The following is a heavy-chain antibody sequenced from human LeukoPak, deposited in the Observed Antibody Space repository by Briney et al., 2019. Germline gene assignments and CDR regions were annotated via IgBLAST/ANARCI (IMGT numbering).Heavy chain of an antibody. Sequence: GGSLRLSCAASGFTFSSYAMHWVRQAPGKGLEWVAVISYDGSNKYYAESVKGRFTISRDNYKNTLYLQMNSLRAEDTAVYYCARGRQWRGAFDIWGQGTMVTVSS. J-gene: IGHJ3*02. CDR2: ISYDGSNK. D-gene: IGHD6-19*01. CDR3: ARGRQWRGAFDI. V-gene: IGHV3-30*04. CDR1: GFTFSSYA.